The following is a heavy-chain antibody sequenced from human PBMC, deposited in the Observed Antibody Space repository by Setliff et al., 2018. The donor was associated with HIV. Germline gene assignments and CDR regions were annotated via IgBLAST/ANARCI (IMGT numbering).Heavy chain of an antibody. Sequence: SETLSLTCAVSCYSIGSGSFWGWIRQPPGKGLEWIATIPHNGGTYYNPDPSLTVRVTISVDTSKNQFSLKLAFVTAADTAVYYCARYSTLTTNFDYWGQGTLVTVSS. J-gene: IGHJ4*02. D-gene: IGHD4-17*01. V-gene: IGHV4-38-2*01. CDR3: ARYSTLTTNFDY. CDR1: CYSIGSGSF. CDR2: IPHNGGT.